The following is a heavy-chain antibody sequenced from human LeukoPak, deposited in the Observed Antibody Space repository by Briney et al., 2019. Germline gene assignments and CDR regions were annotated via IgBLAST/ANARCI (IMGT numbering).Heavy chain of an antibody. CDR3: ANGVGGGDPNDAFEI. J-gene: IGHJ3*02. Sequence: SETLSLTCTVSGGSIYSYYWSWIRQSPGKGLEWIGYIYYSGSTDYNPSLKSRATISLDTSKNQFSLSLSPVTAADTAVYYCANGVGGGDPNDAFEIWGQGTRVTVSS. V-gene: IGHV4-59*01. CDR1: GGSIYSYY. CDR2: IYYSGST. D-gene: IGHD2-21*02.